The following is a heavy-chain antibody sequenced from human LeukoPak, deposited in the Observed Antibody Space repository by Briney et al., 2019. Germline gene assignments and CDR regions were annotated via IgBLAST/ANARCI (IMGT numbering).Heavy chain of an antibody. CDR2: IYHSGST. CDR1: GYSISSGYY. Sequence: SETLSLTCTVSGYSISSGYYWGWIRQPPGKGLEWIGSIYHSGSTYYNPSLKSRVTISVDTSKNQFSLKLSSVTAADTAVYYCARGGNAMWEHYFDYWGQGTLVTVSS. V-gene: IGHV4-38-2*02. J-gene: IGHJ4*02. CDR3: ARGGNAMWEHYFDY. D-gene: IGHD2-2*01.